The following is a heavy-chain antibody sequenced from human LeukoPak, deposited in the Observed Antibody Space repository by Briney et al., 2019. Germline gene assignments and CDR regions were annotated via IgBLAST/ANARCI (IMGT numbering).Heavy chain of an antibody. CDR1: GFTFSSYS. CDR2: ISSSSSTI. Sequence: GGSLRLSCAASGFTFSSYSMNWVRQAPGKGLEWVSYISSSSSTIYYADSVKGRFTISRDNAKSSLYLQMNSLRDEDTAVYYCAKDQGTAIFGMIIPDWYFDLWGRGTLVTVSS. D-gene: IGHD3-3*01. V-gene: IGHV3-48*02. J-gene: IGHJ2*01. CDR3: AKDQGTAIFGMIIPDWYFDL.